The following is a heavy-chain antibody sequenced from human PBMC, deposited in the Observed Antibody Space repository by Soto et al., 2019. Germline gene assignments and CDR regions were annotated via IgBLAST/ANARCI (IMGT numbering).Heavy chain of an antibody. Sequence: GGSLRLSCAASGFTFTNYLMTWVRQAPGKGLEWVSSIDKSGGDTYYADSVKGRFTISRDNSKNTLYLQMNGLRAEDTALYYCAKDTYSRSWYFWGQGTQVTVSS. CDR1: GFTFTNYL. D-gene: IGHD2-2*01. CDR2: IDKSGGDT. CDR3: AKDTYSRSWYF. V-gene: IGHV3-23*05. J-gene: IGHJ4*02.